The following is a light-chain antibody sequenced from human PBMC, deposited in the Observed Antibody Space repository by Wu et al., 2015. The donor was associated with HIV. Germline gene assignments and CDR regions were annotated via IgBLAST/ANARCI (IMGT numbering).Light chain of an antibody. CDR3: QQHTNWPLT. J-gene: IGKJ4*01. V-gene: IGKV3-11*01. CDR1: QSVSRY. Sequence: EIVLTQSPVTLSLSPGERATLSCRASQSVSRYLAWYQQKPGQAPRLLIYDASDRATGIPARFNGRGSGTDFSLTISSLEPEDVAVYYCQQHTNWPLTFGGGTKVEIK. CDR2: DAS.